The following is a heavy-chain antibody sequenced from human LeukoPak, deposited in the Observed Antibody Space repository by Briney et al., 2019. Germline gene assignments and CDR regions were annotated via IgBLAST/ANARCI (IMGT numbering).Heavy chain of an antibody. CDR2: IIPILGIA. D-gene: IGHD4-17*01. CDR3: ATKTTVTTSLSYYYGMDV. CDR1: GGTFSSYA. Sequence: VASVKVSCKASGGTFSSYAISWVRQAPGQGLEWMGRIIPILGIANYAQKFQGRVTITADKSTSTAYMELSSLRSEDTAVYYCATKTTVTTSLSYYYGMDVWGQGTTVTVSS. J-gene: IGHJ6*02. V-gene: IGHV1-69*04.